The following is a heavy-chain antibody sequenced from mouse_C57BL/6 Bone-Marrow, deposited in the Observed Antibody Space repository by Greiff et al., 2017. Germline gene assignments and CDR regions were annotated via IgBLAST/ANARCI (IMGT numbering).Heavy chain of an antibody. J-gene: IGHJ4*01. V-gene: IGHV1-64*01. Sequence: QVQLKEPGAELVKPGASVKLSCKASGYNFTNYWMHWVKQRPGQGLEWIGMMHPNGGSPDYNEKFKSEATLSSDTSSRTAYMELSSLTSEDAAVYYCARSYDYDDYTMDYWGQGTSVTVSS. CDR1: GYNFTNYW. CDR2: MHPNGGSP. D-gene: IGHD2-4*01. CDR3: ARSYDYDDYTMDY.